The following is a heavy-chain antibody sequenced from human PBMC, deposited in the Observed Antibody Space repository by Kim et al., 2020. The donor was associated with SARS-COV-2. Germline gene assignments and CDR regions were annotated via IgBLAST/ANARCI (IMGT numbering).Heavy chain of an antibody. CDR3: ARDREGYSSSWYYYYYYMDV. CDR2: IWYDGSNK. Sequence: GGSLRLSCAASGFTFSSYGMHWVRQAPGKGLEWVAVIWYDGSNKYYADSVKGRFTISRDNSKNTLYLQMNSLRAEDTAVYYCARDREGYSSSWYYYYYYMDVWGKGTTVTVSS. V-gene: IGHV3-33*01. D-gene: IGHD6-13*01. CDR1: GFTFSSYG. J-gene: IGHJ6*03.